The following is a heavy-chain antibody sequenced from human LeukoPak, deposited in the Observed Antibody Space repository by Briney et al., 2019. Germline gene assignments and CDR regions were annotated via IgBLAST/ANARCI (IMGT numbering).Heavy chain of an antibody. CDR2: LWYDGSNK. Sequence: GRSLRLSCAASGFTFSSYGMHWVRQAPGKGLEWVAVLWYDGSNKYYADSVKGRFTISRDNSKNTLYLQMNSLRAEDTAVYYCAKDRDGYDSSEIDYWGQGTLVTVSS. V-gene: IGHV3-33*06. CDR3: AKDRDGYDSSEIDY. J-gene: IGHJ4*02. D-gene: IGHD3-22*01. CDR1: GFTFSSYG.